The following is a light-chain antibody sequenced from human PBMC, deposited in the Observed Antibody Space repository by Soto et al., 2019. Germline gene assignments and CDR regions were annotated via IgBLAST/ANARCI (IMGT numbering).Light chain of an antibody. Sequence: QSVLTQPASVSGSPGQSITISCTGTSSDVGAYNYVSWYQQHPGKAPKLMIYEVRNRPSGVSDRFSGSRSGNTASLTISGLQAEDEAEYYCSSFVGTTHQGVFGGGTKVTVL. V-gene: IGLV2-14*01. CDR1: SSDVGAYNY. CDR2: EVR. J-gene: IGLJ2*01. CDR3: SSFVGTTHQGV.